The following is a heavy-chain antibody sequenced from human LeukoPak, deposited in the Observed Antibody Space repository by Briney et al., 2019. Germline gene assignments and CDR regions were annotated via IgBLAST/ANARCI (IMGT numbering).Heavy chain of an antibody. Sequence: ASVKVSCKASGYTFTSYYMHWVRQAPGQGLEWMGIINPSGGSTSYAQKFQGRVTMTRDMSTSTVYMEPSSLRSEDTAVYYCARDGNYDFWSGYLGLRYYYYYMDVWGKGTTVTVSS. D-gene: IGHD3-3*01. V-gene: IGHV1-46*01. CDR3: ARDGNYDFWSGYLGLRYYYYYMDV. J-gene: IGHJ6*03. CDR1: GYTFTSYY. CDR2: INPSGGST.